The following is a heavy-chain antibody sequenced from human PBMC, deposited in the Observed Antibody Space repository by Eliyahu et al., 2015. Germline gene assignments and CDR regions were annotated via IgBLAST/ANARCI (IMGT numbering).Heavy chain of an antibody. D-gene: IGHD2-21*02. CDR2: IYSGGST. CDR3: ASVSCGGDCYSFDY. Sequence: EVQLVESGGGLIQPGGSLRLSCAASGFTVSXNYMSWVRQAPGKGLEWVSVIYSGGSTYYADSVKGRFTISRDNSKNTLYLQMNSLRAEDTAVYYCASVSCGGDCYSFDYWGQGTLVTVSS. V-gene: IGHV3-53*01. CDR1: GFTVSXNY. J-gene: IGHJ4*02.